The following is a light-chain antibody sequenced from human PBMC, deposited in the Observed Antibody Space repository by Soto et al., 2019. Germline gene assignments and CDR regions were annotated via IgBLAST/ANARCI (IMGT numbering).Light chain of an antibody. CDR3: QQYGSSRT. CDR2: GAS. V-gene: IGKV3-20*01. CDR1: QSGSSSY. J-gene: IGKJ1*01. Sequence: DFPQSPATGSRCPGESGTLDWRSCQSGSSSYLAWYQQKPGQAPRLLIYGASSRATGIPDRFSGSCSGTYFTLISSRLAPEQSAVYYWQQYGSSRTFGQGTKVDI.